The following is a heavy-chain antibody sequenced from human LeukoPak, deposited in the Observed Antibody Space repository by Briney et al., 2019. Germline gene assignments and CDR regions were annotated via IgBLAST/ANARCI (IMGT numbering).Heavy chain of an antibody. CDR3: ARGPTRLLWFGELSPKYYYYYYMDV. CDR1: GGSINNYY. J-gene: IGHJ6*03. Sequence: SETLSLTCTVSGGSINNYYWSWIRQPQGKGLEWIGSIYNSGSTNYNPSLKSRVTISVDTSKNQFSLKLSSVTAADTAVYYCARGPTRLLWFGELSPKYYYYYYMDVWGKGTTVTVSS. CDR2: IYNSGST. V-gene: IGHV4-59*12. D-gene: IGHD3-10*01.